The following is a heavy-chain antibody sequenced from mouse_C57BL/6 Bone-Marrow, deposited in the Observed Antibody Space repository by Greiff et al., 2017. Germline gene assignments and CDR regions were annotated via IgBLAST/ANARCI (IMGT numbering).Heavy chain of an antibody. J-gene: IGHJ2*01. CDR1: GYTFTSYW. CDR2: IYPTSGRT. CDR3: ARSGPLGRSIDY. Sequence: VQLQQPGAELVKPGASVKMSCKASGYTFTSYWITWVKQRPGQGLEWIGDIYPTSGRTNYNEKFKSKAVLTVDTSSNTAYMQLSSRTAEDSAVFYCARSGPLGRSIDYWGLGTTLTVSS. D-gene: IGHD3-1*01. V-gene: IGHV1-55*01.